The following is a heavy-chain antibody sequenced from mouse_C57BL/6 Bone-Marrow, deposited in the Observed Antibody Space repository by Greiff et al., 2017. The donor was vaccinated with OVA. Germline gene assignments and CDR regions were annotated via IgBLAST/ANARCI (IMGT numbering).Heavy chain of an antibody. V-gene: IGHV1-59*01. J-gene: IGHJ2*01. Sequence: QVHVKQPGAELVRPGTSVKLSCKASGYTFTSYWMHWVKQRPGQGLEWIGVIDPSDSYTNYNQKFKGKATLTVDTSSSTAYMQLSSLTSEDSAVYYCARVKVFCSSQFDYWGQGTTLTVSS. CDR1: GYTFTSYW. D-gene: IGHD1-1*01. CDR2: IDPSDSYT. CDR3: ARVKVFCSSQFDY.